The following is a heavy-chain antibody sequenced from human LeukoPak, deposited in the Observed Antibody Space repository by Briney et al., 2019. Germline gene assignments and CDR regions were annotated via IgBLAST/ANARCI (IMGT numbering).Heavy chain of an antibody. J-gene: IGHJ4*02. V-gene: IGHV1-18*01. CDR3: ARDNKVDYDFWSGYSNGDYFDY. CDR2: ISAYNGNT. CDR1: GYTLTELS. D-gene: IGHD3-3*01. Sequence: ASVKVSCKVSGYTLTELSMHWVRQAPGQGLEWMGWISAYNGNTNYAQKLQGRVTMTTDTSTSTAYMELRSLRSDDTAVYYCARDNKVDYDFWSGYSNGDYFDYWGQGTLVTASS.